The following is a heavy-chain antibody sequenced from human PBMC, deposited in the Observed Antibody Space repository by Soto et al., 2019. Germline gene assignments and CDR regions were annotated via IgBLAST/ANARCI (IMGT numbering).Heavy chain of an antibody. D-gene: IGHD6-13*01. CDR3: ATRVI. J-gene: IGHJ3*02. CDR2: INQDGSEK. V-gene: IGHV3-7*01. CDR1: GFTFSNHW. Sequence: GGSLRLSCAASGFTFSNHWMSWVRQAPGKGLEWVANINQDGSEKYYVDSVKGRFSISRDNAKNSLYLQMNSLTAEDTAVYYCATRVIWDQGTMVTVSS.